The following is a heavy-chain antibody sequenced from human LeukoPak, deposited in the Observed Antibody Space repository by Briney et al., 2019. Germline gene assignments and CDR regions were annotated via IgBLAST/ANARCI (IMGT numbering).Heavy chain of an antibody. D-gene: IGHD6-19*01. Sequence: PSGTLSLTCAVYGGSFSGYYWSWIRQPPGKGLEWIGEINHSGSTNYNPSLKSRVTISVDTPKNQFSLKLSSVTAADTAVYYCARWGGKVAGFDYWGQGTLVTVSS. CDR1: GGSFSGYY. CDR2: INHSGST. CDR3: ARWGGKVAGFDY. J-gene: IGHJ4*02. V-gene: IGHV4-34*01.